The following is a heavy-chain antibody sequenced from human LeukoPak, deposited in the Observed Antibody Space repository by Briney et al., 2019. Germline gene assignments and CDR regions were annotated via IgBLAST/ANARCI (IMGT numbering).Heavy chain of an antibody. V-gene: IGHV4-34*01. Sequence: SETLSLTCAVYGRSFSGYYWSWIRQPPGKGLEWIGEINHSGSTNYNPSLKSRVTISVDTSKNQFSLKLSSVTAADTAVYYCARGGRRWLQFQGYDYWSQGTLVTVSS. CDR1: GRSFSGYY. CDR2: INHSGST. CDR3: ARGGRRWLQFQGYDY. D-gene: IGHD5-24*01. J-gene: IGHJ4*02.